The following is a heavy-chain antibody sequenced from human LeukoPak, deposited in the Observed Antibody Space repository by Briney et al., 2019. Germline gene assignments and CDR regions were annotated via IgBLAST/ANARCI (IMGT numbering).Heavy chain of an antibody. D-gene: IGHD3-16*01. CDR3: ARDPWGFSPATYGGEFDY. CDR2: ISYDGSNK. J-gene: IGHJ4*02. Sequence: GGSLRLSCAASGFTFSSYWMSWVRQAPGKGLEWVAVISYDGSNKKYADSVKGRFTISRDNSKNTLYLQMNSLRAEDTAVYYCARDPWGFSPATYGGEFDYWGQGTLVTVSS. V-gene: IGHV3-30*03. CDR1: GFTFSSYW.